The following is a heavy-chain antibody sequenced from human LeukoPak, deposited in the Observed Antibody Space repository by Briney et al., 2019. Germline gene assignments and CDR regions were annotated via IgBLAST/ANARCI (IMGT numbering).Heavy chain of an antibody. CDR3: ARVSTTAIDY. CDR1: GGSFIGYY. J-gene: IGHJ4*02. V-gene: IGHV4-34*01. Sequence: SETLSLTCAVYGGSFIGYYWSWIRQPPGKGLEWIGEINHSGSTNYNPSLKSRVTISEDTSKNQFSLKLIPVTAADTAVYYCARVSTTAIDYWGQGTLVTVSS. CDR2: INHSGST. D-gene: IGHD4-11*01.